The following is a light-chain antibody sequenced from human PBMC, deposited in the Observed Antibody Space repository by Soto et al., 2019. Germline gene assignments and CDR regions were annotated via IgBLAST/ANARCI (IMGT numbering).Light chain of an antibody. CDR1: QSISSW. J-gene: IGKJ1*01. V-gene: IGKV1-5*03. CDR2: KAS. Sequence: DIQMTQSPSTLSASVGDRVTLTCRASQSISSWLAWYQQKPGKAPKLLIYKASSLESGVPSRFSGSGAGTEFTLTISSLEPEDFSSYYCQHYYNYPWTFGQGTKVDIK. CDR3: QHYYNYPWT.